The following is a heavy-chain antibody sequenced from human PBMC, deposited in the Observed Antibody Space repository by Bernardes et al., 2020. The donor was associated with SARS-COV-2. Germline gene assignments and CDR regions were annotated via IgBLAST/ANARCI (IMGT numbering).Heavy chain of an antibody. D-gene: IGHD1-26*01. CDR2: LSTSGGST. J-gene: IGHJ1*01. CDR1: GFTFSHYS. CDR3: TKDGRVGALLPEYFQH. Sequence: GGSLRLSCTTSGFTFSHYSMNWVRQAPGKGLEWVSALSTSGGSTYYADSVKGRFTISRDNSKNTLNLQMNSLRAEDTAVYYCTKDGRVGALLPEYFQHWGQGTLVTVSS. V-gene: IGHV3-23*01.